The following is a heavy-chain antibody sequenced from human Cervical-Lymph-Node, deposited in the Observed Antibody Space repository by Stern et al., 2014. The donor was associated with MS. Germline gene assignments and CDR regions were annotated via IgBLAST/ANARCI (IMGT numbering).Heavy chain of an antibody. J-gene: IGHJ6*02. D-gene: IGHD2-8*01. Sequence: QVQLVESGGGVVQPGRSLRLSCAASGFTFNNYGMHWVRQAPGKGLEWVALISYDGSNQYYADSVKGRFAISSDNSKNTWYLQMNSLRAEDTAVYYCARDGGGTISYYYYGMDVWGQGTTVTVSS. CDR1: GFTFNNYG. V-gene: IGHV3-33*05. CDR2: ISYDGSNQ. CDR3: ARDGGGTISYYYYGMDV.